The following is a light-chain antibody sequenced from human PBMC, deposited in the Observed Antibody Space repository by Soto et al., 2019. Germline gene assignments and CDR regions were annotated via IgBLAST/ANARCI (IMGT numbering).Light chain of an antibody. J-gene: IGLJ3*02. V-gene: IGLV1-40*01. CDR3: QAYDYSLTAFV. CDR2: GNR. Sequence: QSVLTQPPSVSGVPGQRVTISCTGNNSNLGAGYDVHWYQQLPGAAPKLVVFGNRNRPSGVPERLSGSKSGTSASLAITGLQAEDEADYYCQAYDYSLTAFVFGGGTQLTVL. CDR1: NSNLGAGYD.